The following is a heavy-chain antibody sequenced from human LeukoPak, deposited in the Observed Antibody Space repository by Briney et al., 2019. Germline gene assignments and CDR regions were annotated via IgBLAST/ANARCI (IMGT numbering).Heavy chain of an antibody. V-gene: IGHV3-9*01. J-gene: IGHJ4*02. CDR1: GFTFDDYA. D-gene: IGHD4-17*01. Sequence: PGGSLRLSCAASGFTFDDYAMHWVRQAPGKGLEWVSGISWNSGSIGYADSVKGRFTISRDNAKNSLYLQMNSLRVEDTAVYYCARDQGSSGDYGNDYWGQGTLVTVSS. CDR2: ISWNSGSI. CDR3: ARDQGSSGDYGNDY.